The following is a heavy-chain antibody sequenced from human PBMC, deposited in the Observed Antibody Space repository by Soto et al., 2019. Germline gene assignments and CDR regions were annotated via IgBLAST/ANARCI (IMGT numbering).Heavy chain of an antibody. J-gene: IGHJ4*02. CDR3: ARRGSGNYYDY. CDR2: SSGSGDSA. CDR1: GFTFSSFA. D-gene: IGHD1-26*01. Sequence: EVQLLESGGGLVQPGGSLRLSCAASGFTFSSFAMRWVRQAPGKGLEWVSSSSGSGDSAYYADSVKGRFTISRDNSQNTLYLQMNSLRAEDTAVYYCARRGSGNYYDYWGQGTLVTVSS. V-gene: IGHV3-23*01.